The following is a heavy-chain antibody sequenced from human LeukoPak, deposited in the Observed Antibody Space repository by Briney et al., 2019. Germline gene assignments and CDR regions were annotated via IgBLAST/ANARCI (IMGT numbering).Heavy chain of an antibody. CDR1: GFTFDDYG. CDR3: ARVHGQQLVFHYFDY. J-gene: IGHJ4*02. CDR2: ITWNGGST. D-gene: IGHD6-13*01. Sequence: GGSLGLSCAASGFTFDDYGMSWVRQAPGKGLEWVSGITWNGGSTGYADSVKGRFTISRDNAKNSLYLQMNSLRAEDTALYYCARVHGQQLVFHYFDYWGQGTLVTVSS. V-gene: IGHV3-20*04.